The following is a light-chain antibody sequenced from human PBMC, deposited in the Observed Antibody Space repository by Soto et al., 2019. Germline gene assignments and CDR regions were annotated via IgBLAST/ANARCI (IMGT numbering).Light chain of an antibody. CDR2: DAS. V-gene: IGKV3-15*01. CDR3: QQYNNWPGT. J-gene: IGKJ1*01. CDR1: QSVSSN. Sequence: ERVMTQSPATLSVSPGERATLSCRASQSVSSNLAWYQQKVGQAPRVLIYDASTRATGIPGRFSGSGSGTEFTLTISSLQSEDFAVYYCQQYNNWPGTFGQGTKVDIK.